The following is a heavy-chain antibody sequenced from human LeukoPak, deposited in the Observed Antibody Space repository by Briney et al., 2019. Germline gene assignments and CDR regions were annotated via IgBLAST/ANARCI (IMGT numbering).Heavy chain of an antibody. CDR2: ITVSGGNT. CDR3: ARYLSGWYYFDY. D-gene: IGHD6-19*01. J-gene: IGHJ4*02. V-gene: IGHV3-23*01. CDR1: GFTFSSYA. Sequence: GGSLRLSCAASGFTFSSYAMCWVRQAPGKGLEWVSTITVSGGNTYYADSVKGRFTISRDNSKNTLYLQMNSLTAEDTAIYYCARYLSGWYYFDYWGQGTLVTVSS.